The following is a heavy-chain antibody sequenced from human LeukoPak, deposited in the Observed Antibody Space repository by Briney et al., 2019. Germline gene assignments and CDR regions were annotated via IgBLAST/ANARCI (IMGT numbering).Heavy chain of an antibody. CDR3: NTDFL. CDR2: MKSMVSGGTP. J-gene: IGHJ3*01. V-gene: IGHV3-15*01. Sequence: PGGSLRLSCAASGLTLSNAWIHWVRQAPGKGLEWVGRMKSMVSGGTPDYAAPVRGRFTISRDDSKNTLYLQMNSLTTEDGAVYYCNTDFLWGQGTMVTVSS. CDR1: GLTLSNAW.